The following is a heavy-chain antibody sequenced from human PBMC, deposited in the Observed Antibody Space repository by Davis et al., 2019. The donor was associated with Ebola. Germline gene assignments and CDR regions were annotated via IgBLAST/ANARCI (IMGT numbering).Heavy chain of an antibody. CDR1: GFTFANAW. J-gene: IGHJ1*01. Sequence: PGGSLRLSCAASGFTFANAWMTWVRQAPGKGLERVGRIKSKTDGETTEYAAPVKGRFTISRDDSKKTLDLQMNSLKTEDTAVYYCATGGEYFQYWGQGTVVTVSS. CDR2: IKSKTDGETT. CDR3: ATGGEYFQY. V-gene: IGHV3-15*01.